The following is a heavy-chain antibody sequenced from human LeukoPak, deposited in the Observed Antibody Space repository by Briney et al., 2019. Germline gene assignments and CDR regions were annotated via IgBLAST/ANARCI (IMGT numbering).Heavy chain of an antibody. J-gene: IGHJ4*02. V-gene: IGHV4-38-2*01. Sequence: SETLSLTCAVSGYSISSGYYWGWIRQPPGKGLEWIGSIYHSGSTYYNPSLKSRVTISVDTSKNQFSLKLSSVTAADTAVYYCARREDTARVIDWGQGTLVTVSS. D-gene: IGHD5-18*01. CDR1: GYSISSGYY. CDR2: IYHSGST. CDR3: ARREDTARVID.